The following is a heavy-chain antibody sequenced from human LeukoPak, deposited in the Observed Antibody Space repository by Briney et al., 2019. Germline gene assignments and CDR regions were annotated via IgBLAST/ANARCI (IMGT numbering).Heavy chain of an antibody. CDR1: GYTFTGYY. CDR3: AKDGYTEWLGLYYFDY. Sequence: GASVKVSCKASGYTFTGYYMHWVRQAPGQGLEWMGWINPNSGGTNYAQKFQGRVTMTRDTSISTAYMELSRLRSDDTAVYCCAKDGYTEWLGLYYFDYWGQGTLVTVSS. J-gene: IGHJ4*02. CDR2: INPNSGGT. V-gene: IGHV1-2*02. D-gene: IGHD6-19*01.